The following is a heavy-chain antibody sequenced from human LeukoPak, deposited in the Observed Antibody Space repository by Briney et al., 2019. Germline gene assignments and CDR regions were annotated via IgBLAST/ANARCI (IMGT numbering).Heavy chain of an antibody. CDR3: AKDISEATAALDY. CDR1: GLSFSSYW. D-gene: IGHD1-26*01. Sequence: GGSLRLSCAASGLSFSSYWMSWVRQVPGKGLEWVANIKQDGSDKYYVDSVKGRFTISRDNAKNSLYLRMNSLRPEDTALYSCAKDISEATAALDYWGQGTLVTVSS. CDR2: IKQDGSDK. J-gene: IGHJ4*02. V-gene: IGHV3-7*03.